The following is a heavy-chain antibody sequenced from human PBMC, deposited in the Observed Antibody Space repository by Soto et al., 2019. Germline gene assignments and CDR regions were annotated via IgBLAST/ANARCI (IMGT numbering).Heavy chain of an antibody. CDR2: IYWDDYK. CDR1: GFSLSTSGVG. D-gene: IGHD4-17*01. J-gene: IGHJ4*02. V-gene: IGHV2-5*02. CDR3: AHKGYGDYPLDY. Sequence: QITLKESGPTLVKPTQTLTLTCTFSGFSLSTSGVGVDWIRQPPGKALEWLAVIYWDDYKHYSPSLKSRLTITKDTSKNQVVLTITNMDPVDTATYYCAHKGYGDYPLDYWGQGTLLTVSS.